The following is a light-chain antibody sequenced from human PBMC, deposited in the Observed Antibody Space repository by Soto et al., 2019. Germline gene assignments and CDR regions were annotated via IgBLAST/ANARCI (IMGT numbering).Light chain of an antibody. Sequence: DIQMTQYTSSLSASLGDRATIIGRASQSVSTRLAWYQQKPGKAPKVLIYDASSWAGGVPSRLTGSGAGTEFTLTIKSLQPDYFATYYCQPYSVHWTFGQGTKVDIK. CDR2: DAS. J-gene: IGKJ1*01. CDR1: QSVSTR. V-gene: IGKV1-5*02. CDR3: QPYSVHWT.